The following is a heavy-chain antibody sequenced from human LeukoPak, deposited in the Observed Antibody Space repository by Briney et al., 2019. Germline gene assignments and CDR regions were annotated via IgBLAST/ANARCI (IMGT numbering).Heavy chain of an antibody. CDR1: GGSISSSSYY. Sequence: SETLSLTCTVSGGSISSSSYYWGWIRQPPGKGLEWIGSIYYSGSTYYNPSLKSRVTISVDTSKNQFSLKLSSGTAADTAVYYCSSGLLWFGELSISRMDYWGQGTLVTVSS. V-gene: IGHV4-39*01. CDR2: IYYSGST. D-gene: IGHD3-10*01. CDR3: SSGLLWFGELSISRMDY. J-gene: IGHJ4*02.